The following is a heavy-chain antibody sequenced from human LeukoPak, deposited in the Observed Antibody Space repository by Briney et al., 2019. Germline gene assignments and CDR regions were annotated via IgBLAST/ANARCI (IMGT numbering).Heavy chain of an antibody. CDR3: AKSDDHCSGGRCQIDY. J-gene: IGHJ4*02. CDR1: GFTFSSYA. V-gene: IGHV3-30*18. Sequence: PGGSLRLSCAASGFTFSSYAMSWVRQAPGKGLEWVAIISYDGSDKYYADSVKGRFTISRDNSKNTLYLQMNSLRPEDTAVYYCAKSDDHCSGGRCQIDYWGQGTLVTVSS. CDR2: ISYDGSDK. D-gene: IGHD2-15*01.